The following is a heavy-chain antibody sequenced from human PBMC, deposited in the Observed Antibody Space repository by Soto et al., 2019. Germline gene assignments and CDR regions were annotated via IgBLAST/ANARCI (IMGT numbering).Heavy chain of an antibody. CDR2: FYYSGST. Sequence: SETLSLTCTVSGGSISSGDYYWSWIRQPPGKGLEWIGYFYYSGSTYYNLSLKSRVTISVDTSKNQFSLKLSSVTAADTAVYYCARGDYYGSGSYYTNWFDPWGQGTLVTVSS. J-gene: IGHJ5*02. D-gene: IGHD3-10*01. V-gene: IGHV4-30-4*01. CDR3: ARGDYYGSGSYYTNWFDP. CDR1: GGSISSGDYY.